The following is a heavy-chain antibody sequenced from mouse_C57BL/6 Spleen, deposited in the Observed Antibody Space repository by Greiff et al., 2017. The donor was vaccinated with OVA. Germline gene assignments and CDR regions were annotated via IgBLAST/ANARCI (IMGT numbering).Heavy chain of an antibody. Sequence: QVQLQQPGAELVKPGASVKMSCKASGYTFTSYWITWVQQRPGQGLEWIGDIYPGSGSTNYTEQFKSKATLTVDTFSSTAYMLLSSLTSEDSAVDYCAKGGLRSFAYWGQGTLVTVSA. CDR2: IYPGSGST. V-gene: IGHV1-55*01. D-gene: IGHD3-2*02. J-gene: IGHJ3*01. CDR3: AKGGLRSFAY. CDR1: GYTFTSYW.